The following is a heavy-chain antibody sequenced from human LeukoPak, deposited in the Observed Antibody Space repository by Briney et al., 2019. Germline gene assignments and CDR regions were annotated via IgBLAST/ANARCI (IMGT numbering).Heavy chain of an antibody. J-gene: IGHJ4*02. CDR2: IIPIFGTA. V-gene: IGHV1-69*13. Sequence: SVKVSCKASGGTFSSYAISWVRQAPGQGLEWMGGIIPIFGTANYAQKFQGRVTITADESTSTAYMDLRGLRSEDTALYYCARYCSSGSCYSHYFDYWGQGTVVTVSA. D-gene: IGHD2-15*01. CDR1: GGTFSSYA. CDR3: ARYCSSGSCYSHYFDY.